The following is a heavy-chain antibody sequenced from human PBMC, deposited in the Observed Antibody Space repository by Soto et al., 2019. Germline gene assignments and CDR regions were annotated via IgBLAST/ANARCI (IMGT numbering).Heavy chain of an antibody. V-gene: IGHV4-59*01. J-gene: IGHJ4*02. CDR1: GGTINNYY. Sequence: GALCLTGAVSGGTINNYYWNGIRQPPGKGLEWIGYISYTRSSNYNPSLKSRVTISIDTSKNQFYLKLNSVTAADTALYYCARMRPLADLASKYYFDYWGQGALATVS. CDR3: ARMRPLADLASKYYFDY. CDR2: ISYTRSS.